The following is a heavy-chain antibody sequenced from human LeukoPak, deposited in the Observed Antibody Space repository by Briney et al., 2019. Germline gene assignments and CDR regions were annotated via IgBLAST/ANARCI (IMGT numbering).Heavy chain of an antibody. J-gene: IGHJ3*02. CDR1: GGSISSYY. CDR2: IYTSGST. CDR3: ARDDLWSGYRAFDI. D-gene: IGHD3-3*01. Sequence: PSETLSLTCTVSGGSISSYYWNWIRQSAGKGLEWIGRIYTSGSTNYNPSLKSRVTMSVDTSKNQFSLKVSSVTAADTAVYYCARDDLWSGYRAFDIWGQWTRVTVSS. V-gene: IGHV4-4*07.